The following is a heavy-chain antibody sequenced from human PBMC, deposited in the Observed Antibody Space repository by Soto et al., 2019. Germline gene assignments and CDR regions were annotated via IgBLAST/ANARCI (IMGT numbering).Heavy chain of an antibody. Sequence: EVQLVESGGGLVQPGGSLRLSCAASGFTFSSYWMHWVRQAPGKGLVWVSRINSDGRSTSYADSVKGRFTISRDNANNTLYLQMNSLRTEDTAVYYCARGEDEGYCSGGSCSGDWFDPWGQGTLVTVSS. CDR2: INSDGRST. V-gene: IGHV3-74*01. CDR3: ARGEDEGYCSGGSCSGDWFDP. J-gene: IGHJ5*02. CDR1: GFTFSSYW. D-gene: IGHD2-15*01.